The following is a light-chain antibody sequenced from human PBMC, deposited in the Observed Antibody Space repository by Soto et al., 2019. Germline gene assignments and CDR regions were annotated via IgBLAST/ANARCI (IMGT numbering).Light chain of an antibody. CDR2: EVS. Sequence: QSVLTQPASVSGSPGQSITISCSGASSDIGAYDYVSWYHQHPGRAPKLIIYEVSHRLSGLSYRFSGSKSGNTASLTISGLQAEDEGDYYCTSFAPGRVDVFGSGTKVTVL. CDR3: TSFAPGRVDV. V-gene: IGLV2-14*03. CDR1: SSDIGAYDY. J-gene: IGLJ1*01.